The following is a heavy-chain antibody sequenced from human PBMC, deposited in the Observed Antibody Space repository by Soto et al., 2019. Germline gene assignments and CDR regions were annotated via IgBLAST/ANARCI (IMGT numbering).Heavy chain of an antibody. Sequence: EVQLLESGGDLVQPGGSLRLSCAASGFTFSSYAMSWVRQAPGKGLEWVSAISGSGGSTDYVDSVKGRFTISRDNSKNTLYLQMNSLRAEDTAVYYCVKDTPAWRQVWGYDYWGQGALVTVSS. CDR3: VKDTPAWRQVWGYDY. CDR1: GFTFSSYA. CDR2: ISGSGGST. D-gene: IGHD5-18*01. J-gene: IGHJ4*02. V-gene: IGHV3-23*01.